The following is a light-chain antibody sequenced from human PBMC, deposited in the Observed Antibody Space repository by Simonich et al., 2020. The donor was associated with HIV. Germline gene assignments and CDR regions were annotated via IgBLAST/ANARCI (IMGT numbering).Light chain of an antibody. V-gene: IGKV3-15*01. CDR1: QSVSSD. CDR2: GAS. J-gene: IGKJ2*01. CDR3: QQYNNWPPYT. Sequence: EIVMTQSLATLSVSPGERATLSCMASQSVSSDLAWYQHKPGQAPRLLIYGASTRATGIPARFSGSESGTEFTLTISSLQSEDFAVYYCQQYNNWPPYTFGQGTKLEIK.